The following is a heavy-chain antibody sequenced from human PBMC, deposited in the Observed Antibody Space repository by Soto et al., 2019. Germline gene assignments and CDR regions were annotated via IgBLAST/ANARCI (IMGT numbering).Heavy chain of an antibody. CDR2: ISGSGGTT. D-gene: IGHD5-12*01. CDR1: GFTFGTYA. J-gene: IGHJ4*02. CDR3: AKYPEYSVYDATYFDY. V-gene: IGHV3-23*01. Sequence: PWWSLRLSCAASGFTFGTYAMTWFRQAPGKGLEWVSGISGSGGTTFYADSVKGRFTISRDNSKSTLYLQMNSLRAEDTAVYYCAKYPEYSVYDATYFDYWGQGTLVTVSS.